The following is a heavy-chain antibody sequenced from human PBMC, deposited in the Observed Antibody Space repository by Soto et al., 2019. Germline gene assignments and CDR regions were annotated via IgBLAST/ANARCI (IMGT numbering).Heavy chain of an antibody. CDR1: GFTFSNFP. CDR2: ISYGGINN. V-gene: IGHV3-30-3*01. D-gene: IGHD4-4*01. J-gene: IGHJ4*02. CDR3: ARTTVVSGTPDFDY. Sequence: GGSLRLSCAASGFTFSNFPMHWVRQAPGKGLEWVAVISYGGINNYYADSVKGRFTISRDDSKNTVYLQMNGLTPEDTAVYFCARTTVVSGTPDFDYWGQGTLVTVS.